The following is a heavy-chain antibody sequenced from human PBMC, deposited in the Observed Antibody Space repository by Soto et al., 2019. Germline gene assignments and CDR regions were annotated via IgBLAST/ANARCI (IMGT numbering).Heavy chain of an antibody. CDR3: AKQSVGSSWYRDFDS. J-gene: IGHJ4*02. Sequence: PGGSLRLSCAASGFTFSDYALSWVRQAPGKGLEWISVISATGGSTYYADSVKGRFTISRDDSNNTVSLQMNTLRAEDSAVYYCAKQSVGSSWYRDFDSWGQGTLVTVYS. D-gene: IGHD6-13*01. V-gene: IGHV3-23*01. CDR2: ISATGGST. CDR1: GFTFSDYA.